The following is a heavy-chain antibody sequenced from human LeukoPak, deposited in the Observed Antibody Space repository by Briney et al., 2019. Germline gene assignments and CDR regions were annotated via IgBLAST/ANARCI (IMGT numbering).Heavy chain of an antibody. CDR2: IYTRGST. D-gene: IGHD6-13*01. Sequence: SETLSLTCTVSGGSISSYYWSWIRQPAGKGLEWIGRIYTRGSTNYNPSLKSRVTMSVDTSKNQFSLKLSSVTAADTAVYYCARVSSWYSYFDYWGQGTLVTVSS. CDR1: GGSISSYY. J-gene: IGHJ4*02. CDR3: ARVSSWYSYFDY. V-gene: IGHV4-4*07.